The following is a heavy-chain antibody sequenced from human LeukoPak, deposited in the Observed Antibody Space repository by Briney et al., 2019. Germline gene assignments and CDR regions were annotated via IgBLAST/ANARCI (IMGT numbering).Heavy chain of an antibody. CDR1: GGTFIIYA. CDR3: ARGVVPAAMIFDY. CDR2: IIPIFGTA. J-gene: IGHJ4*02. Sequence: GASVRVSFTASGGTFIIYAISWVRQAPGQGLGWMGGIIPIFGTANYAQKFQGRVTITTDESTSTAYMELSSLRSEDTAVYYCARGVVPAAMIFDYWGQGTLVTVSS. D-gene: IGHD2-2*01. V-gene: IGHV1-69*05.